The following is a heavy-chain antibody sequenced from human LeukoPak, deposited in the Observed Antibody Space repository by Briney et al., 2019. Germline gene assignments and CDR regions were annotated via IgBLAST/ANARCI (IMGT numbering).Heavy chain of an antibody. D-gene: IGHD1-1*01. CDR3: AREIRRSIGYYYGMDV. J-gene: IGHJ6*02. Sequence: PGGSLRLSCAASGFTFSSYAMNWVRQAPGKGLEWVSAISGSGGSTYYADSVKGRFTISRDNSKNTLYLQMNSLRAEDTAVYYCAREIRRSIGYYYGMDVWGQGTTVTVSS. CDR2: ISGSGGST. CDR1: GFTFSSYA. V-gene: IGHV3-23*01.